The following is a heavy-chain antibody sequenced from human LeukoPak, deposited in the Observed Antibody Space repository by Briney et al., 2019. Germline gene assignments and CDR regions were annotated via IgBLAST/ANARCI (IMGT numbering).Heavy chain of an antibody. CDR2: ISSSSSYI. D-gene: IGHD2-2*01. J-gene: IGHJ4*02. CDR1: GFTFSSYE. V-gene: IGHV3-21*01. Sequence: GGSLRLSCAASGFTFSSYEMNWVRQAPGKGLEWVSSISSSSSYIYYADSVKGRFTISRDNAKNSLYLQMNSLRAEDTAVYYCAREHGYCSSTSCYGADWPQEYYFDYWGQGTLVTVSS. CDR3: AREHGYCSSTSCYGADWPQEYYFDY.